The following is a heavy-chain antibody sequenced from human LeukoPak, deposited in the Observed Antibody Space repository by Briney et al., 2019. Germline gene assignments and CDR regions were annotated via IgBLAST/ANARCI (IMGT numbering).Heavy chain of an antibody. CDR2: IYYSGST. J-gene: IGHJ6*03. CDR3: ARLTGEQLATVNNRYHYIAV. D-gene: IGHD6-6*01. Sequence: SETQSLTCTLSSRSITGYYCSSTRHPPGRGLEWLGYIYYSGSTNYDTSLKSRVTMSVDTPKNQFYMTLSSVTAADTAVYYCARLTGEQLATVNNRYHYIAVWGKGTAVTVSS. CDR1: SRSITGYY. V-gene: IGHV4-59*08.